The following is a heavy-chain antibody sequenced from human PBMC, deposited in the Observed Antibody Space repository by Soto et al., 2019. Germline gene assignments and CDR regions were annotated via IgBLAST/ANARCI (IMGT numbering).Heavy chain of an antibody. CDR1: GFTFNNYA. D-gene: IGHD3-10*01. V-gene: IGHV3-23*01. J-gene: IGHJ4*02. CDR3: AKGRGGSGSLTPRVDF. CDR2: ISGGGDTT. Sequence: GGSLRLSCAASGFTFNNYAMTWVRQAPGKGLEWVSAISGGGDTTSYADSVKGRFTVSRDGSKNTLYLQMSSLRAEDTALYYYAKGRGGSGSLTPRVDFWGQGTLVTVPQ.